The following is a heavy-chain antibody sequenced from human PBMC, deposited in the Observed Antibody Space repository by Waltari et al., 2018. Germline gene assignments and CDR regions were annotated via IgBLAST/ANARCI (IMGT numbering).Heavy chain of an antibody. CDR1: GGTFSSYA. J-gene: IGHJ4*02. CDR3: ARPGPSVRVQDSSSWYNFDY. V-gene: IGHV1-69*14. D-gene: IGHD6-13*01. CDR2: IIPIFGTA. Sequence: QVQLVQSGAEVKKPGSSVKVSCKASGGTFSSYAISWVRQAPGQGLEWMGGIIPIFGTANYAQKFQGRVTITADKSTSTAYMELSSLRSEDTAVYYCARPGPSVRVQDSSSWYNFDYWGQGTLVTVSS.